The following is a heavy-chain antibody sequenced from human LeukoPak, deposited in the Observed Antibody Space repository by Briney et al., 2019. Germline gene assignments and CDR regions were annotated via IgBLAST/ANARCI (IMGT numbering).Heavy chain of an antibody. V-gene: IGHV4-34*01. J-gene: IGHJ4*02. D-gene: IGHD2-2*01. CDR1: GGSFSGYY. CDR2: INHSGST. CDR3: ARTGNHCSSTSCYVY. Sequence: SETLSLTCAVYGGSFSGYYWSWIRQPPGKGLEWIGEINHSGSTNYNPSLKSRVTISVDTSKNHFSLKLSSVTAADTAVYYCARTGNHCSSTSCYVYWGQGTLVTVSS.